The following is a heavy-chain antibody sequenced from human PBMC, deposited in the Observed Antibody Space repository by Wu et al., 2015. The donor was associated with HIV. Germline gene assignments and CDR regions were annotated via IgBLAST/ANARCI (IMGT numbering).Heavy chain of an antibody. Sequence: QVQLVQSGAEVKKPGASVKVSCKASGYTFTGYYMHWVRQAPGQGLEWMGRVNPNSGGSDSAQKFQGRVTITADGSTSTAFMELTGLRSEDTAVYYCARAPYDSSSYYYHYYYMDVWGKGTTVTVS. J-gene: IGHJ6*03. CDR1: GYTFTGYY. V-gene: IGHV1-2*02. D-gene: IGHD3-22*01. CDR3: ARAPYDSSSYYYHYYYMDV. CDR2: VNPNSGGS.